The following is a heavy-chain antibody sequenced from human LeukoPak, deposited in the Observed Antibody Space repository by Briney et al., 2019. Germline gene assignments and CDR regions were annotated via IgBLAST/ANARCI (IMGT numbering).Heavy chain of an antibody. CDR3: GRGASWQGNVCEI. V-gene: IGHV3-74*01. J-gene: IGHJ3*02. D-gene: IGHD3-10*01. Sequence: GGSLRLSCAASGFTFSNYWMHWVRQAPGKGLEWVSRIYSDGRNTVYAEPVKGRFTISRDNAKNTLFLQMNSLRAEDTAVYYCGRGASWQGNVCEIWGQGTMVTVSS. CDR1: GFTFSNYW. CDR2: IYSDGRNT.